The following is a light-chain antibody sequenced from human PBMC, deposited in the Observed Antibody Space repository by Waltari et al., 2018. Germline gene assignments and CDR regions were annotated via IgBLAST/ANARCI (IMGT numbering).Light chain of an antibody. CDR3: GTWDSSLSGAV. CDR2: EKT. V-gene: IGLV1-51*02. J-gene: IGLJ7*01. CDR1: SSTIGNNY. Sequence: QSVLTQPPSVSAAPGQRVTISCSGGSSTIGNNYVSWYRQFPGTAPKLLIYEKTERPPGIPGRFSGSKSGTSATLAITGLQAGDEADYYCGTWDSSLSGAVFGGGTHLTVL.